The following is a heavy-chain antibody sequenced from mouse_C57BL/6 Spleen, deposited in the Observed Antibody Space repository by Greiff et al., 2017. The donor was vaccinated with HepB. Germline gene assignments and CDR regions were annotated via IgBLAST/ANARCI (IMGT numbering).Heavy chain of an antibody. CDR1: GFNIKDYY. D-gene: IGHD1-1*01. V-gene: IGHV14-2*01. CDR2: IDPEDGET. Sequence: VQLQQSGAELVKPGASVKLSCTASGFNIKDYYMHWVKQRTEQGLEWIGRIDPEDGETKYDPKFQGKATITADTSSNTAYLQRSSLTSEDTAVYYCARGYYGSSPDWYFDVWGTGTTVTVSS. CDR3: ARGYYGSSPDWYFDV. J-gene: IGHJ1*03.